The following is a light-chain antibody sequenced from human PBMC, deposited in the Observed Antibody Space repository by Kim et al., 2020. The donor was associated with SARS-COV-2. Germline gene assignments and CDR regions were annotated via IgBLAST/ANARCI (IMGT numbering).Light chain of an antibody. CDR3: ASRDSSGDHLL. CDR2: GKN. CDR1: ILRTYF. Sequence: LGQTVRTPCQGDILRTYFPSWYQQKPRQAPVLVIYGKNTRPSGIPDRFSGSFSGNTASLTITGTQAEDEADYYCASRDSSGDHLLFGGGTKVTVL. V-gene: IGLV3-19*01. J-gene: IGLJ3*02.